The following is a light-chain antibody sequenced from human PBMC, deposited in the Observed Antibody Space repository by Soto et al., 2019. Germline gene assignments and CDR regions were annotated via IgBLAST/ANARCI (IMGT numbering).Light chain of an antibody. J-gene: IGLJ3*02. V-gene: IGLV2-11*01. CDR1: SRDVGSFNS. Sequence: QSALTQPPSVSGSPGQSLTLSCTGTSRDVGSFNSVSWYQQHPGKAPQLIIYDVTKRPSGVPDRFSGSKSGNTASLNISGLQADDESDYYCCSYAGSSTWVFGGGTKLTVL. CDR2: DVT. CDR3: CSYAGSSTWV.